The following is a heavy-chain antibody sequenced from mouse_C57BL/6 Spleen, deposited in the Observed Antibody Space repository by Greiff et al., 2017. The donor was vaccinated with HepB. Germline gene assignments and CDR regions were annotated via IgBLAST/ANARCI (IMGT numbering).Heavy chain of an antibody. CDR1: GYTFTSYW. CDR3: ARWKVYWYFDV. V-gene: IGHV1-55*01. J-gene: IGHJ1*03. Sequence: QVQLKQPGAELVKPGASVKMSCKASGYTFTSYWITWVTQRPGQGLEWIGDIYPGSGRTNDNEKFKSKATLTVDTSSSTAYMQLSSLTSEDSAVYYCARWKVYWYFDVWCTGTTVTVSS. CDR2: IYPGSGRT.